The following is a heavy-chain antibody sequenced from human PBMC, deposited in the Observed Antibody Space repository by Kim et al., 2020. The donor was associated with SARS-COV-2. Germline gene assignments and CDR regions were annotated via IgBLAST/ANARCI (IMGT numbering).Heavy chain of an antibody. V-gene: IGHV4-39*07. D-gene: IGHD6-13*01. Sequence: YNPSLKSRVTISVDTSTSKFSLKLSSVTAADTAVYYCAREIAAALNWFDPWGQGTLVTVSS. CDR3: AREIAAALNWFDP. J-gene: IGHJ5*02.